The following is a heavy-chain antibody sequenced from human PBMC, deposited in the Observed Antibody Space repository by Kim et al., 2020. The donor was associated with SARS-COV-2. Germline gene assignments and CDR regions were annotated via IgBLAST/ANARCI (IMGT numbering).Heavy chain of an antibody. CDR2: GGST. V-gene: IGHV1-46*01. Sequence: GGSTSYAKKFKGRVTMTRDTSTSTVDMELSSLRSEDTAVYYCARDLPPDYWGQGTLVTVSS. J-gene: IGHJ4*02. CDR3: ARDLPPDY.